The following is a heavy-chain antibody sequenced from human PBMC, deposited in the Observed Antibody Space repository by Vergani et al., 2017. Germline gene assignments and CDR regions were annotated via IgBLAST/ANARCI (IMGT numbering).Heavy chain of an antibody. CDR3: AREESSTSYGNDY. D-gene: IGHD2-2*01. CDR1: GFTFTSHS. CDR2: ISSSSRYI. V-gene: IGHV3-21*06. J-gene: IGHJ4*02. Sequence: EVQLVESGGGLVQPGGSLRLSCAASGFTFTSHSMNWVRQAPGKGLEWVSSISSSSRYIYYSDSVKGRFTISRDNAKNSLFLQMNSLRAEDTAVYYCAREESSTSYGNDYWGQGTLVTV.